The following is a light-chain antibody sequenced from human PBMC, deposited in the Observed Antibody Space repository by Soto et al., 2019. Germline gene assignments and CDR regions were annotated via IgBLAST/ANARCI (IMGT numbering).Light chain of an antibody. CDR1: SSNIGSNT. Sequence: QSVLTQPPSASGTPGQRVTISCSGSSSNIGSNTVNWCQQLPGTAPKLLLYGNSNRPSGVPDRFSGSKSGTSASLAITGLQAEDEADYYCQSYDSSLSAYVFGTGTKVTVL. CDR2: GNS. CDR3: QSYDSSLSAYV. V-gene: IGLV1-40*01. J-gene: IGLJ1*01.